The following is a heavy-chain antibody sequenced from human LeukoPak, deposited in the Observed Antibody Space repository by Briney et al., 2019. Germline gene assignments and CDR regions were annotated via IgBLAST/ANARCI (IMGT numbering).Heavy chain of an antibody. V-gene: IGHV3-73*01. CDR1: GFTFSGSA. D-gene: IGHD6-13*01. J-gene: IGHJ6*03. CDR2: IRSKANSHAT. Sequence: GGSLRLSCAASGFTFSGSAMHWVRQASGKGLEWVGRIRSKANSHATAYAASVKGRFTISRDDSKNTAYLQMNSLKTEDTAVYYCTRQQQLASYYYYYYYMDVWGKGTTVTVSS. CDR3: TRQQQLASYYYYYYYMDV.